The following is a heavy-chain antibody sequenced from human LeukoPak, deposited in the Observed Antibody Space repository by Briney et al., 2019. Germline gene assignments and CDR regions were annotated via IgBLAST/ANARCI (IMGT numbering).Heavy chain of an antibody. CDR3: ATLTYYYDSSGYPAPYYFGY. Sequence: PGGSLRLSCAASGFTFSSYAMSWVRQAPGKGLEWVSAISGSGGSTYYADSVKGRFTISRDNSKNTLYLQMNSLRAEDTAVYYCATLTYYYDSSGYPAPYYFGYWGQGTLVTVSS. J-gene: IGHJ4*02. V-gene: IGHV3-23*01. CDR1: GFTFSSYA. CDR2: ISGSGGST. D-gene: IGHD3-22*01.